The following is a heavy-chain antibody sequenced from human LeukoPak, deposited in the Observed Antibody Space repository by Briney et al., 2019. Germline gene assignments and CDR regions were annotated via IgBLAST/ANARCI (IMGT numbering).Heavy chain of an antibody. V-gene: IGHV3-9*01. D-gene: IGHD3-10*01. CDR2: ISWNSGTE. J-gene: IGHJ5*02. CDR1: GFTFESYA. Sequence: SGGSLRLSCAASGFTFESYAMHWVRQGPGKGLEWVSGISWNSGTEGYADSVKGRFTISKDNAKNSLFLQMNSLRTEDTALYYCAKGGDYGSGPEEFDPWGQGTLVTVSS. CDR3: AKGGDYGSGPEEFDP.